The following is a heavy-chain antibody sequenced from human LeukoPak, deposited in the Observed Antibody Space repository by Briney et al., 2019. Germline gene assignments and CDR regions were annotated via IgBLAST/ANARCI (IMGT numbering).Heavy chain of an antibody. J-gene: IGHJ6*03. Sequence: SQTLSLTCAISGDSVSSNSAAWNWIRQSPSRGLEWLGRTYCRSKWYNDYAVSVKSRITINPDTSKNQFSLQLNSVTPEDTAVYYCARGDYYYGSGSYYGSYYYYYYMDVWGKGTTVTISS. CDR2: TYCRSKWYN. V-gene: IGHV6-1*01. CDR1: GDSVSSNSAA. CDR3: ARGDYYYGSGSYYGSYYYYYYMDV. D-gene: IGHD3-10*01.